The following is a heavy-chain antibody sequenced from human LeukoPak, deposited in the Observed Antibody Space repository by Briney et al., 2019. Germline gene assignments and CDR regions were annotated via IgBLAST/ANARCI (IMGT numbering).Heavy chain of an antibody. V-gene: IGHV3-9*01. D-gene: IGHD3-10*01. CDR3: AKAPELLWIGAKYGMDV. CDR1: GFTFDDYA. J-gene: IGHJ6*02. CDR2: ISWNSGSI. Sequence: GRSLRLSCAASGFTFDDYAMHWVRQAPGKGLEWVSGISWNSGSIGYADSVKGRFTISRDNAKNSLYLQMNSLRAEDTALYYCAKAPELLWIGAKYGMDVWGQGTTVTVSS.